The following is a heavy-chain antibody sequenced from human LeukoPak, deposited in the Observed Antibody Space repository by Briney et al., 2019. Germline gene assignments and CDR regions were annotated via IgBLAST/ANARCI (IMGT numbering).Heavy chain of an antibody. CDR1: GGTFSSYA. Sequence: SVKVSCKASGGTFSSYAISCVRPAPGQGLEWMGRIIPIFGIANYAQKFQGRVTITADKSTSTAYMELSSLRSEDTAVYYCARDSGSHSPYFDYWGQGTLVTVSS. CDR3: ARDSGSHSPYFDY. J-gene: IGHJ4*02. D-gene: IGHD1-26*01. CDR2: IIPIFGIA. V-gene: IGHV1-69*04.